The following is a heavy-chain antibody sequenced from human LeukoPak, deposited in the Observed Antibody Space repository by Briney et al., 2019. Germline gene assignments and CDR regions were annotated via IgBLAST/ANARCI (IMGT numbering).Heavy chain of an antibody. Sequence: GASVKVSCKASGYTFTSYYMHWVRQAPGQGLEWMGIINPSGGSTSYAQKFQGRVTMTRDTSTSTVYMELRSLRSDDTAVYYCASSPYSSSSEVSSYFDYWGQGTLVTVSS. CDR3: ASSPYSSSSEVSSYFDY. V-gene: IGHV1-46*01. D-gene: IGHD6-13*01. CDR1: GYTFTSYY. CDR2: INPSGGST. J-gene: IGHJ4*02.